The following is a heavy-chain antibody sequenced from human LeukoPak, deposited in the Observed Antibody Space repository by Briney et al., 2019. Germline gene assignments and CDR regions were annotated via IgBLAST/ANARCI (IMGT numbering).Heavy chain of an antibody. CDR3: ARDPGY. J-gene: IGHJ4*02. Sequence: TSESLSLTCTVSGGSISSSSYYWGWIRQPPGKGLEWIGSIYYSGSTYYNPSLKSRVTISVDTSKNQFSLKLSSVTAADTAVYYCARDPGYWGQGTLVTVSS. V-gene: IGHV4-39*07. CDR1: GGSISSSSYY. CDR2: IYYSGST.